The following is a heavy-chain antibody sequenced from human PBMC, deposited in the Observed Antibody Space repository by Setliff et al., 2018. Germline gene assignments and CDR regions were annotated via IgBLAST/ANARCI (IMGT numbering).Heavy chain of an antibody. CDR1: GYTFENYG. J-gene: IGHJ4*02. Sequence: ASVKVSCKASGYTFENYGIAWVRQAPGQGLQWMGWISVYGGNTDYAQSLQDRVTMTRDTSTTTVYMELKSLRSDDTGMYYCARDLHPPGLAAAVVLGYWGLGTLVTVSS. CDR3: ARDLHPPGLAAAVVLGY. V-gene: IGHV1-18*01. CDR2: ISVYGGNT. D-gene: IGHD6-25*01.